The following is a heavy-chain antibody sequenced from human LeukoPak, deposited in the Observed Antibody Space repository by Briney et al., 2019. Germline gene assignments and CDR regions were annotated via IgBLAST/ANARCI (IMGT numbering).Heavy chain of an antibody. V-gene: IGHV3-30*14. CDR3: ARSYGGYSGYFDY. CDR1: GFTFSSYA. Sequence: GGSLRPSCAASGFTFSSYAMHWVRQAPGKGLEWVAVISYDGSNKYYADSVKGRFTISRDNSKNTLYLQMNSLRAEDTAVYYCARSYGGYSGYFDYWGQGTLVTVSS. D-gene: IGHD5-12*01. CDR2: ISYDGSNK. J-gene: IGHJ4*02.